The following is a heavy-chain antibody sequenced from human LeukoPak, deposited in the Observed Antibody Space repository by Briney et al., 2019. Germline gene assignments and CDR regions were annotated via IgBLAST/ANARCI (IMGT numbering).Heavy chain of an antibody. J-gene: IGHJ5*02. CDR3: ARLSFGIAANWFDP. V-gene: IGHV4-59*01. D-gene: IGHD6-13*01. CDR1: GGSISSYC. CDR2: IYYSGST. Sequence: SQTLSLTCTVSGGSISSYCWSWIRQPPAPGLEWLGYIYYSGSTNYNPSLKSRVTISVDTSKNQFSLKLSSVTAADTDVSLCARLSFGIAANWFDPWGQGTLVTVSS.